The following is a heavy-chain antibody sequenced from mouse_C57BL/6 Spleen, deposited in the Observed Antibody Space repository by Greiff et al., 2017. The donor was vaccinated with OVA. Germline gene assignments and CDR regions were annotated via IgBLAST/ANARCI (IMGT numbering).Heavy chain of an antibody. CDR2: IDPSDSYT. CDR1: GYTFTSYW. V-gene: IGHV1-50*01. D-gene: IGHD1-1*01. Sequence: VQLQQPGAELVKPGASVKLSCKASGYTFTSYWMQWVKQRPGQGLEWIGEIDPSDSYTNYNQKFKGKATLTVDTSSSTAYMQLSSLTSEDSAVYYCARSDGSRPWFAYWGQGTLVTVSA. J-gene: IGHJ3*01. CDR3: ARSDGSRPWFAY.